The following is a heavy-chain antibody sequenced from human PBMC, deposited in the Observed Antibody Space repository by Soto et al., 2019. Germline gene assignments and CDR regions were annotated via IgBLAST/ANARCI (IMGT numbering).Heavy chain of an antibody. D-gene: IGHD3-22*01. Sequence: QVQLVQSGAEVKKPGSSVKVSCKASGDTFSSYAISWVRQAPGQGLEWMGGIIPIIGTANYAQKFQGRVTITADEAKSTAYMDLSSLRSEDTAVYCWARYGSGYLSRASPMDVCGQGSTGTVSS. CDR1: GDTFSSYA. V-gene: IGHV1-69*01. CDR2: IIPIIGTA. CDR3: ARYGSGYLSRASPMDV. J-gene: IGHJ6*02.